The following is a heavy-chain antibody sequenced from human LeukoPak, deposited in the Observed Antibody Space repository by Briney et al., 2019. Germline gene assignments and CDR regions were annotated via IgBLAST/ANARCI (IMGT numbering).Heavy chain of an antibody. V-gene: IGHV4-31*03. CDR3: ARDRPPRWRTPTLDEPARDYYYYGMDV. J-gene: IGHJ6*02. CDR1: GGSISSGGYY. D-gene: IGHD1-14*01. Sequence: SETLSLTCTVSGGSISSGGYYWSWIRQHPGKGLEWIGYIYYSGSTYYNPSLKSRVTISVDTSKNQFSLKLSSVTAADTAVYYCARDRPPRWRTPTLDEPARDYYYYGMDVWGQGTTVTVSS. CDR2: IYYSGST.